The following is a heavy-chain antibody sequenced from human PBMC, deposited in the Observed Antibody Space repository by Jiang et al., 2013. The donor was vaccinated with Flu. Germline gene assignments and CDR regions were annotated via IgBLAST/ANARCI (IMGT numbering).Heavy chain of an antibody. D-gene: IGHD4-23*01. CDR1: TSYD. CDR2: MNPNSGNT. J-gene: IGHJ5*02. Sequence: TSYDLNWVRQAPGQGLEWVGWMNPNSGNTGYAEKFQGRVTMTRDTSISTAYMELTSLRSEDTAVYYCARDYGGNSGWFDPWGQGTLVTVSS. CDR3: ARDYGGNSGWFDP. V-gene: IGHV1-8*01.